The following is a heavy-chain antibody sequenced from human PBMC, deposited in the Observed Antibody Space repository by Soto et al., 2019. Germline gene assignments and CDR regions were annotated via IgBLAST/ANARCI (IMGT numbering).Heavy chain of an antibody. J-gene: IGHJ4*02. CDR3: ARGSRGSGGYYVSFDY. Sequence: QVQLVESGGGVVQPGRSLRLSCAASGFTFSSYGMHWVRQAPGKGLEWVAVIWYDGSNKYYADSVKGRFTISRDNSKNTLYLQMNSLRAEDTAVYYCARGSRGSGGYYVSFDYWGQGTLVTVSS. CDR1: GFTFSSYG. V-gene: IGHV3-33*01. CDR2: IWYDGSNK. D-gene: IGHD1-26*01.